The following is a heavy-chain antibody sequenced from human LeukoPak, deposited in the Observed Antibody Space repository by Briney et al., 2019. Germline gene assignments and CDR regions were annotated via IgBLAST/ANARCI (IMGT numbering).Heavy chain of an antibody. V-gene: IGHV4-39*07. J-gene: IGHJ5*02. CDR1: GGSISSSSYY. CDR2: IYYSGST. D-gene: IGHD1-26*01. CDR3: ARGVIREILNWFDP. Sequence: SETLSLTCTVSGGSISSSSYYWGWIRQPPGKGLEWIGSIYYSGSTYYNPSLKSRVTISVDTSKNQFSLKLSSVTAADTAVYYCARGVIREILNWFDPWGQGTLVTVSS.